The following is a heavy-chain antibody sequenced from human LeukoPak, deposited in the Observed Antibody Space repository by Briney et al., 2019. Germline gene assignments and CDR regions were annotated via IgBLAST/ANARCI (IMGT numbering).Heavy chain of an antibody. V-gene: IGHV3-9*01. CDR1: GFTFDDYA. CDR2: ISWNSGSI. D-gene: IGHD2-2*02. Sequence: PGRSLRLSCAASGFTFDDYAMHWVRQAPGKGLEWVSGISWNSGSIGYADSVKGRFTISRDNAKNSLYLQMNSLRAEDTALYYCAKGAVVPAAIDYWGQRTLVTVSS. J-gene: IGHJ4*02. CDR3: AKGAVVPAAIDY.